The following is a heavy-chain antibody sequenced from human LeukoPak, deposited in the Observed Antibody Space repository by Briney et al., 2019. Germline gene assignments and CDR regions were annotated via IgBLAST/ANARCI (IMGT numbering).Heavy chain of an antibody. D-gene: IGHD5-18*01. V-gene: IGHV3-21*01. J-gene: IGHJ4*02. Sequence: GGSLRLSCAASGFTFSSYSMNWVRQAPGKGLEWVPSISSSSSYIYYADSVKGRFTISRDNAKNSLYLQMNSLRAEDTAVYYCARDPRIQLWFGRAYYFDYWGQGTPVTVSS. CDR2: ISSSSSYI. CDR1: GFTFSSYS. CDR3: ARDPRIQLWFGRAYYFDY.